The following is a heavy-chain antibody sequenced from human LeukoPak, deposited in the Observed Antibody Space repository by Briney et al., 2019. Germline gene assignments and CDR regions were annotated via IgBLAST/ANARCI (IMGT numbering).Heavy chain of an antibody. V-gene: IGHV3-53*01. Sequence: GGSLRLSCATSDFPVSDNYMSWVRQAPGRGLEWVSVISNDGVTDYADSVKGRFTISRDDSNDTVFLQMSSLRPEDTAVYYRGGSGSYYTPSYYWGQGTLVTVSS. CDR1: DFPVSDNY. D-gene: IGHD3-10*01. J-gene: IGHJ4*02. CDR3: GGSGSYYTPSYY. CDR2: ISNDGVT.